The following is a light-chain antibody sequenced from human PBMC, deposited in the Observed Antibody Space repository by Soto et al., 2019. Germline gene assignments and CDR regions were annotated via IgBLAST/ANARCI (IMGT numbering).Light chain of an antibody. CDR3: QQYNSYSS. CDR1: QSISNW. V-gene: IGKV1-5*01. J-gene: IGKJ1*01. Sequence: DIQMTQSTSTLSASVGDRVTITCRASQSISNWLAWYQQKPGKAPTLLIYDVSRLESGVPSRFSGSGSGTEFTLTISSLQPDDFATYYCQQYNSYSSFGQGTKVDI. CDR2: DVS.